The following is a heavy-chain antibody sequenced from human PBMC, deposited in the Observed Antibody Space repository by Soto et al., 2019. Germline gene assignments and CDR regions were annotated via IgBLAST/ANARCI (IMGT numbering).Heavy chain of an antibody. J-gene: IGHJ6*02. Sequence: QVQLQQSGPGLVEPSQTLSLTCAVSGGSISSEYFHWTWIRQSPGMGLEWIGYIHYTGSIMYNPSFKSRLTMAVDTTKNQFSLQPTSVTAADTAVYFCAREDDGGDRDYYGLDVWGQGTTVTVSS. CDR1: GGSISSEYFH. CDR2: IHYTGSI. CDR3: AREDDGGDRDYYGLDV. D-gene: IGHD2-21*02. V-gene: IGHV4-30-4*08.